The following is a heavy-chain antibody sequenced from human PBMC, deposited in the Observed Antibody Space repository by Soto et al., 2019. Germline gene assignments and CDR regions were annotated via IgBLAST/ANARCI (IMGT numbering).Heavy chain of an antibody. CDR3: ARGRDDYSNYPNYYYYMDV. D-gene: IGHD4-4*01. J-gene: IGHJ6*03. Sequence: PSETLSLTCTVSGGSISSRTYYWGWVRQPPGKGLEWIGNIYYSGSAYYNPSLKSRVTISVDTSKNQFSLKLSSVTAADTAVYYCARGRDDYSNYPNYYYYMDVWGKGTTVTGSS. CDR2: IYYSGSA. V-gene: IGHV4-39*07. CDR1: GGSISSRTYY.